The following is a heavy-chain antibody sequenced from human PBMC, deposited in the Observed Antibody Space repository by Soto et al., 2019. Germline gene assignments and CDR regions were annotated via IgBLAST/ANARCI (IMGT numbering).Heavy chain of an antibody. Sequence: EVQLLESGGGLVQPGGSLRLSCAASGFTFSSYAMSWVRQAPGKGLEWVSAISGSGGSTYYADSVKGRFTISRDNSKNTLYLQMNSLRAEDTAAYYCAKSPWHCGGDCYPYFDYWGQGTLVTVSS. CDR1: GFTFSSYA. CDR2: ISGSGGST. CDR3: AKSPWHCGGDCYPYFDY. V-gene: IGHV3-23*01. J-gene: IGHJ4*02. D-gene: IGHD2-21*01.